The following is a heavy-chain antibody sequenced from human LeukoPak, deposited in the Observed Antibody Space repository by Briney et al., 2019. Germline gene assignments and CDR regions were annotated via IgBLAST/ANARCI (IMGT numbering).Heavy chain of an antibody. Sequence: PGGSLRLSCAASGLTVSSNYMSWVRQAPGKGLEWVSVIYSGGTTYYADSVKGRFTISRDNSKNTLYLQMHSLRAEDTAAYYCAREAQLAGLAGIGRVGAFDIWGQGTMVTVSS. D-gene: IGHD1-1*01. J-gene: IGHJ3*02. V-gene: IGHV3-53*01. CDR3: AREAQLAGLAGIGRVGAFDI. CDR1: GLTVSSNY. CDR2: IYSGGTT.